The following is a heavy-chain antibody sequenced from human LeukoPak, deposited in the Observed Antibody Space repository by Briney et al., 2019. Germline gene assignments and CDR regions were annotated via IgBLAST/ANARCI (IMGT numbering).Heavy chain of an antibody. Sequence: PGGSLRLSCAVSGFTFSNHWTHWLRQAPGKGLVWVSRINSDGITTSYADSVKGRFTISRDNAKNTLYLQMNNLRVEDAAVYYCVRGYSSGYRFDYWGQGTLVTVSS. V-gene: IGHV3-74*01. CDR2: INSDGITT. CDR3: VRGYSSGYRFDY. J-gene: IGHJ4*02. CDR1: GFTFSNHW. D-gene: IGHD3-22*01.